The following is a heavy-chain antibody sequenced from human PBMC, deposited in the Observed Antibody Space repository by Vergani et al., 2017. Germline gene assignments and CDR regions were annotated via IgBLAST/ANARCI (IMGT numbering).Heavy chain of an antibody. Sequence: QVQLQESGPGLVKPSETLSLTCPVSGGPISSYYWSWIRQPPGKGLEWIGYIYYSGSTNYNPSLKSRVTISVDTSKNQFSLKLSSVTAADTAVYYCARTTGYSSGWANYYYYYYMDVWGKGTTVTVSS. D-gene: IGHD6-19*01. CDR3: ARTTGYSSGWANYYYYYYMDV. V-gene: IGHV4-59*01. CDR2: IYYSGST. J-gene: IGHJ6*03. CDR1: GGPISSYY.